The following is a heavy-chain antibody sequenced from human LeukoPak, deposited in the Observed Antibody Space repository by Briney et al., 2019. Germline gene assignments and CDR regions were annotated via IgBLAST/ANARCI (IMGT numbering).Heavy chain of an antibody. Sequence: PSETLSLTCTVSGDSIGAYYWCWIRQPAGKGLEWIGRIYKSMYSGGSTDYNPSLKSRVTMSVDTSKNQLSLKLSSLTAADTAVYYCVRDPTTVTTFFDLWGQGTLVTVPS. V-gene: IGHV4-4*07. J-gene: IGHJ5*01. CDR1: GDSIGAYY. CDR3: VRDPTTVTTFFDL. CDR2: IYKSMYSGGST. D-gene: IGHD4-17*01.